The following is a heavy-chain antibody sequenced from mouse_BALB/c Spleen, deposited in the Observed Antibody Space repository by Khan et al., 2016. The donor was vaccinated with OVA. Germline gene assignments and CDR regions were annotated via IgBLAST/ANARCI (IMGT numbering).Heavy chain of an antibody. CDR1: GFTFSTYG. Sequence: EVELVESGGDLVEPGGSLKLSCAASGFTFSTYGMSWVRQTPDKRLEWVATISTGGHYTYYPDSVRGRFTISRDHAKNTLYLQMTSLKAEATAMFYGARLAYYYDSEGFAYWGQGTLVTVSA. CDR3: ARLAYYYDSEGFAY. V-gene: IGHV5-6*01. J-gene: IGHJ3*01. D-gene: IGHD1-1*01. CDR2: ISTGGHYT.